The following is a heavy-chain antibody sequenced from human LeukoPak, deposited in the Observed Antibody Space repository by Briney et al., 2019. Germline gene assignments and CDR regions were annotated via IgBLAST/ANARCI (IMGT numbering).Heavy chain of an antibody. CDR2: IYPSDSDT. J-gene: IGHJ4*02. CDR3: ARQRDSGFDFDS. Sequence: GESLKISCMGSGYSFTNYWIGWVRQVPGSGLEWMGVIYPSDSDTRYSPSFQDQATISADKSIDTAYLQWSSLKASDTAMYYCARQRDSGFDFDSWGQGTLVTVSS. CDR1: GYSFTNYW. D-gene: IGHD5-12*01. V-gene: IGHV5-51*01.